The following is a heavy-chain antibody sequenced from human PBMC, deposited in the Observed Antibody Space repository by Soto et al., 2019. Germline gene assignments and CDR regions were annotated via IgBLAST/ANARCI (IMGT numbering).Heavy chain of an antibody. CDR1: GGTFSSYA. CDR2: IIPIFGTA. J-gene: IGHJ6*02. Sequence: ASVKVSCKASGGTFSSYAISWVRQAPGQGLEWMGGIIPIFGTANYAQKFQGRVTITADESTSTAYMELSSLRSEDTAVYYCARVLGGIGHIVSYGMDVWGQGTTVTVSS. D-gene: IGHD2-21*01. CDR3: ARVLGGIGHIVSYGMDV. V-gene: IGHV1-69*13.